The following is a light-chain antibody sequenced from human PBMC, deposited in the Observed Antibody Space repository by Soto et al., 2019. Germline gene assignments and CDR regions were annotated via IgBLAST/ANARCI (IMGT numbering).Light chain of an antibody. CDR3: MQSTQLPPT. V-gene: IGKV2D-29*02. CDR2: EVS. Sequence: DVVMTQNPLTLSVAHGQPACISCKPSQSLLHITGETFLFWYLQKPGQSPQLLIYEVSTRVSGVPDRFSGSGSGTDFTLEISRVETDDVGIYYCMQSTQLPPTFGQGTRLEI. J-gene: IGKJ5*01. CDR1: QSLLHITGETF.